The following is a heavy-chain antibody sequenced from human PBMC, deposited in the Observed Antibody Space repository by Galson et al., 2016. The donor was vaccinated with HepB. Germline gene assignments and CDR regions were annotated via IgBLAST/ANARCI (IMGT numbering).Heavy chain of an antibody. V-gene: IGHV3-23*01. J-gene: IGHJ3*02. CDR2: VSTGGETT. CDR1: GFSFSNYN. CDR3: VKDYDAFDI. Sequence: SLRLSCAASGFSFSNYNMGWVRQAPGKGLEWISSVSTGGETTYQADFVKGRFIISGDNSKNTLYLQMYSLGAEDTAVYYCVKDYDAFDIWGQGTMVTVSA.